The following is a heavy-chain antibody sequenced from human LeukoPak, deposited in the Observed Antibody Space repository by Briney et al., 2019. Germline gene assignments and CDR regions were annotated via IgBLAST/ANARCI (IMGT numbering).Heavy chain of an antibody. Sequence: GGSLRLSCEVSGFAFTTYWMSWVRQAPGKGLEWVANIKQDGSEKYYVDSVKGRFTISRDNAKNSLYLQMTSLRAEDTAVYYCARDYSYSSSWDYYYYGMDVWGQGTTVTVSS. D-gene: IGHD6-13*01. CDR3: ARDYSYSSSWDYYYYGMDV. CDR1: GFAFTTYW. J-gene: IGHJ6*02. CDR2: IKQDGSEK. V-gene: IGHV3-7*01.